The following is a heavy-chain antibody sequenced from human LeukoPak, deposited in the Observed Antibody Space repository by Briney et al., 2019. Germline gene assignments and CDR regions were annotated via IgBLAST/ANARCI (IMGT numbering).Heavy chain of an antibody. V-gene: IGHV4-59*01. D-gene: IGHD3-3*01. CDR1: GGSISSYY. CDR3: TRSLGVVIHGGMDV. Sequence: SETQSLTCTVSGGSISSYYWNWIRQPPGKGLEWIGYIYYSGSTNYNPSLKSRVTISVDTSKNQFSLKLSSVTAADTAVYYCTRSLGVVIHGGMDVWGQGTTVTVSS. CDR2: IYYSGST. J-gene: IGHJ6*02.